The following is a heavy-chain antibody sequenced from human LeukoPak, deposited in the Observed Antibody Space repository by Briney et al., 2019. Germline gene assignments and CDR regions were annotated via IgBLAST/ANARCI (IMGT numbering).Heavy chain of an antibody. J-gene: IGHJ4*02. D-gene: IGHD3-22*01. V-gene: IGHV4-59*01. Sequence: SETLSLTCTVSGGSISSYYWSWIRQPPGKGLEWIGFIFYSGTTNYNPSLKSRVTMSVDTSKNQFSLKLSSVTAADAAVYYCARGGWNKFDYWGQGTLVTVSS. CDR1: GGSISSYY. CDR3: ARGGWNKFDY. CDR2: IFYSGTT.